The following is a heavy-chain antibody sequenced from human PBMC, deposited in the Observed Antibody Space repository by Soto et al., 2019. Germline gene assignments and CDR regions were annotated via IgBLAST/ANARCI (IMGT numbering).Heavy chain of an antibody. Sequence: QVQLQESGPGLVKPSQTLSLTCTVSGGSISSGDYYWSWIRQPPGKGLEWIGYIYYSGSTYYNPSLKSRVTISVDTSKNQFSLKLSSVTAADTAVYYCAREPSYYYGSGSFDYWGQGTLVTVSS. CDR3: AREPSYYYGSGSFDY. V-gene: IGHV4-30-4*01. CDR2: IYYSGST. CDR1: GGSISSGDYY. D-gene: IGHD3-10*01. J-gene: IGHJ4*02.